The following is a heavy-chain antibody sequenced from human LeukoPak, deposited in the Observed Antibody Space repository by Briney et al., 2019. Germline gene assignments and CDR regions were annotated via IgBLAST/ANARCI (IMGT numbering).Heavy chain of an antibody. CDR3: MTGYSSHWYNEGNY. V-gene: IGHV3-7*01. Sequence: GGSLRLSCVASGFTFSRFWMIWVRQAPGKGLERVAMLKPDGSGEYYLDSVKGRFTISRDNAKNSLYLQMNSLRADDTAVYFCMTGYSSHWYNEGNYWGQGILVTVSS. CDR1: GFTFSRFW. D-gene: IGHD6-19*01. CDR2: LKPDGSGE. J-gene: IGHJ4*02.